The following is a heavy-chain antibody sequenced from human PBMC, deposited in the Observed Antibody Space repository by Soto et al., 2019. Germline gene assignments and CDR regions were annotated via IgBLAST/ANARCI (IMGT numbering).Heavy chain of an antibody. J-gene: IGHJ5*02. D-gene: IGHD2-2*01. CDR2: IYYSGST. V-gene: IGHV4-31*03. Sequence: QVQLQESGPGLVKPSQTLSLTCTVSGGSISSGGYYWSWIRQHPGKGLEWIGYIYYSGSTYYNPSLKRRVTISVDTSKNQFSLKLSSVTAADTAVYYCARGIVVVPAAKKTNWFDPWGQGTLVTVSS. CDR1: GGSISSGGYY. CDR3: ARGIVVVPAAKKTNWFDP.